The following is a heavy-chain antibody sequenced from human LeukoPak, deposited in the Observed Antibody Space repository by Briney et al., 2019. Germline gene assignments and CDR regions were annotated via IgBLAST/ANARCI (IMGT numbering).Heavy chain of an antibody. V-gene: IGHV3-23*01. Sequence: PGGSLRLSCAASGFTVSSNYMSWVRQAPGKGLEWVSAISGSGGSTYYADSVKGRFTISRDNSKNTLYLQMNSLRAEDTAVYYCPKDAGHDPHSASSAYAFDIWGHGTMVTLSS. D-gene: IGHD6-19*01. CDR3: PKDAGHDPHSASSAYAFDI. CDR2: ISGSGGST. J-gene: IGHJ3*02. CDR1: GFTVSSNY.